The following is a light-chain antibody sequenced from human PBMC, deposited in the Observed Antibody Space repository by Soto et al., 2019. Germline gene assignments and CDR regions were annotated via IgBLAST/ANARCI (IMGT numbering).Light chain of an antibody. CDR3: HKYNSLPPP. V-gene: IGKV1-27*01. J-gene: IGKJ4*01. CDR1: QHIMND. CDR2: AAS. Sequence: DFQLAQSPSSLSPSVGDRVTITCRASQHIMNDLAWYQQKPGKPPRLLISAASTLQSGVPSRFSASGFGTEFTLTISGLQLEDAATNSGHKYNSLPPPFAGGPRWTSN.